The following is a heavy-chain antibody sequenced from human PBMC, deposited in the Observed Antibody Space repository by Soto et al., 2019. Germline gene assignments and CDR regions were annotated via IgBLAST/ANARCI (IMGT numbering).Heavy chain of an antibody. CDR1: GGSISSSSYY. Sequence: PSETLSLTCTVSGGSISSSSYYWGWIRQPPGKGLEWIGSIYYSGSTYYNPSLKSRVTISVDTSKNQFSLELSSVTAADTAVYYCARLNVLLWFGELGYNWFDPWGQGTLVTVSS. D-gene: IGHD3-10*01. J-gene: IGHJ5*02. CDR2: IYYSGST. V-gene: IGHV4-39*01. CDR3: ARLNVLLWFGELGYNWFDP.